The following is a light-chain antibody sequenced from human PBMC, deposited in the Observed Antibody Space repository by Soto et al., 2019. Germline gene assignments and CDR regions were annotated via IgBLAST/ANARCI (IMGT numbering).Light chain of an antibody. CDR3: SSYTSSSTPYV. CDR2: DVN. V-gene: IGLV2-11*01. CDR1: TSDVGGSDY. J-gene: IGLJ1*01. Sequence: QSALTQPRSVSGSPGQSVTISCTGATSDVGGSDYVSWYQHHPGKAPELMLYDVNKRPSGVPDRFSGSKSGTTAALTISGLQTEDEADYYCSSYTSSSTPYVFGTGTKLTVL.